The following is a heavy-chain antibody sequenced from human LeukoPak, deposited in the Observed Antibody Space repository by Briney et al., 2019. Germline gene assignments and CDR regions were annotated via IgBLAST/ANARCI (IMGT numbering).Heavy chain of an antibody. D-gene: IGHD6-19*01. J-gene: IGHJ6*03. V-gene: IGHV4-34*01. Sequence: SETRSLTCAVYGGSFSGYYWSWIRQPPGKGLEWIGEINHSGSTNYNPSLKSRVTISVDTSKNQFSLKLSSVTAADTAVYYCARRRGDSSGSRRVYYMDVWGKGTTVTVSS. CDR3: ARRRGDSSGSRRVYYMDV. CDR1: GGSFSGYY. CDR2: INHSGST.